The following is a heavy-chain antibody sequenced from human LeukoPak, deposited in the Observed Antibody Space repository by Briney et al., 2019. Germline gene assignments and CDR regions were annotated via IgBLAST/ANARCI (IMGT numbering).Heavy chain of an antibody. CDR1: GDSVSSNSAA. Sequence: SQTLSLTCALSGDSVSSNSAAWSWIRQSPSRGLEWLGRAYYMSKWFNNYAVSMESRMTINPDTSNNQFSLHLNSVTPEDTAVYYCAREVHSGYYFDYWGQGTLVTVSS. D-gene: IGHD6-25*01. J-gene: IGHJ4*02. CDR3: AREVHSGYYFDY. V-gene: IGHV6-1*01. CDR2: AYYMSKWFN.